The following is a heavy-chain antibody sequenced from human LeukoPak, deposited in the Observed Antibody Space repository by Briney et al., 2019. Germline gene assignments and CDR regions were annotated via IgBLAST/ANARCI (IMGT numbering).Heavy chain of an antibody. CDR1: GGSFSGYY. CDR2: INHSGST. D-gene: IGHD3-9*01. V-gene: IGHV4-34*01. Sequence: SETLSLTCAVYGGSFSGYYWSWTRQPPGKGLEWIGEINHSGSTNYNPSLKSRVTISVDTSKNQFSLKLSSVTAADTAVYYCARGNILTGYYMSDYWGQGTLVTVSS. CDR3: ARGNILTGYYMSDY. J-gene: IGHJ4*02.